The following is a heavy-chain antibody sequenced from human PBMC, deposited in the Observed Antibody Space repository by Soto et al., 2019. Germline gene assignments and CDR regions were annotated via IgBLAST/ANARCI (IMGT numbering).Heavy chain of an antibody. CDR3: ARWAEYSNPTLDPSFDP. D-gene: IGHD6-6*01. J-gene: IGHJ5*02. CDR2: IIPIFGTA. V-gene: IGHV1-69*13. CDR1: GGTFSSYA. Sequence: GSSVKVSCKASGGTFSSYAISWVRQAPGQGLEWMGGIIPIFGTANYAQKFQGRVTITADESTITAYMKLSILRSEDTPVYYCARWAEYSNPTLDPSFDPWAQGALVTASS.